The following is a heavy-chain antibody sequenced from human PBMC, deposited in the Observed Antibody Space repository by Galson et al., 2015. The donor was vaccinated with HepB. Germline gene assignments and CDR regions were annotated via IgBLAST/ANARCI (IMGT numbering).Heavy chain of an antibody. D-gene: IGHD1-7*01. CDR1: EFDFNQYG. Sequence: SVKVSCKASEFDFNQYGLSWVRQAPGQGLEWMGWVSGYDGSANYAPKFQGRVTMTTQTSTGTAFMEMRSLRSDDTAVYYCARDSRLELQLNNYYSYGMDVWGQGTAVVVS. J-gene: IGHJ6*02. V-gene: IGHV1-18*01. CDR3: ARDSRLELQLNNYYSYGMDV. CDR2: VSGYDGSA.